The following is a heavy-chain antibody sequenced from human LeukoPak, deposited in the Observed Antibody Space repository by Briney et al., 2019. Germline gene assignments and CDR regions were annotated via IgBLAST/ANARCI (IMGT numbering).Heavy chain of an antibody. D-gene: IGHD1-26*01. CDR2: ISAYNGNT. J-gene: IGHJ6*02. CDR3: ARRSGSSDYYYYYGMDV. Sequence: ASVKVSCKASGGTFSSYAISWVRQAPGQGFEWMGWISAYNGNTNYAQKLQGRVTMTTDTSTSTAYMELRSLRSDDTAVYYCARRSGSSDYYYYYGMDVWGQGTTVTVSS. CDR1: GGTFSSYA. V-gene: IGHV1-18*01.